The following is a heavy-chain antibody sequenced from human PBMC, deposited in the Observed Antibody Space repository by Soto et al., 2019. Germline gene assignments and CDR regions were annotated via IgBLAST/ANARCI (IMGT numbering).Heavy chain of an antibody. CDR1: GFTFSSYA. V-gene: IGHV3-23*01. Sequence: PGGSLRLSCAASGFTFSSYAMSWVRQAPGKGLEWVSAISGSGGSTYYADSVKGRFTISRDNSKNTLYLQMNSLRAEDTAVYYCAKSLQVLRITMVRGVIITNFDYWGQGTLVTVSS. D-gene: IGHD3-10*01. CDR2: ISGSGGST. CDR3: AKSLQVLRITMVRGVIITNFDY. J-gene: IGHJ4*02.